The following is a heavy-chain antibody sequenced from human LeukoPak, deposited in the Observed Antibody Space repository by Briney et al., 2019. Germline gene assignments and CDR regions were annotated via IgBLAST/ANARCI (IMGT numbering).Heavy chain of an antibody. CDR2: IYYSGTT. CDR3: ARMGAIVGASANPDH. D-gene: IGHD4/OR15-4a*01. Sequence: SETLSLTCTVSGGSISSSSYYWSWIRQPPGEGLEWIGYIYYSGTTDYSPSLRSRVTMSVDTSKSQFSLKLSSVTAADTAVYYCARMGAIVGASANPDHWGQGTLVTVSS. CDR1: GGSISSSSYY. J-gene: IGHJ4*02. V-gene: IGHV4-61*01.